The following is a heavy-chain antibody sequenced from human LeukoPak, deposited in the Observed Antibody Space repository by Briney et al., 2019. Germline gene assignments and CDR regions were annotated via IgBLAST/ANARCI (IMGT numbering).Heavy chain of an antibody. V-gene: IGHV3-30*02. CDR2: IRYDGSNK. Sequence: GGSLRLSCAASGFTFSSYGMHWVRQAPGKGLEWVAFIRYDGSNKYYADSVKGRFTISRDNSSNTLNLQMNSLRAEDTALYYCAKARSGVVAAATNYWGQGTLVTVSS. CDR1: GFTFSSYG. CDR3: AKARSGVVAAATNY. J-gene: IGHJ4*02. D-gene: IGHD2-15*01.